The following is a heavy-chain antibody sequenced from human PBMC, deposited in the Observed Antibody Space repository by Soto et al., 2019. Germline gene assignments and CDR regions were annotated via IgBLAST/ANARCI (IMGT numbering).Heavy chain of an antibody. J-gene: IGHJ5*02. CDR2: LAPNTVRT. Sequence: QVHLVQSGADVKSPGASVKVSCKASGYICSAYYRHCVRHAPGQGLECLRWLAPNTVRTNYAPKCKGRVTKTNDTSIRTDDMELSRLTSDDSAVYYCGRDGVQIVYTDLGDWLDHWGQGTLVTVSS. V-gene: IGHV1-2*02. D-gene: IGHD5-18*01. CDR1: GYICSAYY. CDR3: GRDGVQIVYTDLGDWLDH.